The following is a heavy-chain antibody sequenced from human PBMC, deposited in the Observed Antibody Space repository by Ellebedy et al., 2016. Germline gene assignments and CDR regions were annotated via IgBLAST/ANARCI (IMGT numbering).Heavy chain of an antibody. D-gene: IGHD3-3*02. Sequence: SETLSLTCTVSGDSNTNNYYYLGWVRQPPGKGLEWIGSIHHDGRTYYNPSLKSRVTFSVDASKNQYSLRLRSVTAADTAVYYCATSLAYLAEGLYWGQGILVTVSS. CDR2: IHHDGRT. J-gene: IGHJ4*02. CDR3: ATSLAYLAEGLY. V-gene: IGHV4-39*01. CDR1: GDSNTNNYYY.